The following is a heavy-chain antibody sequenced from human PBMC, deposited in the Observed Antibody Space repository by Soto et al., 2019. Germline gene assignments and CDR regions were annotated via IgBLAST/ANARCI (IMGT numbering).Heavy chain of an antibody. CDR3: ASAAAGTWGGGYGMDV. J-gene: IGHJ6*02. Sequence: SETLSLTCAISGDSVSNSGAAWEWIRQSPSRGLEWLGRTYYRSKWYNDYAVSVKSRITINPDTSKNQFSLQLNSVTPEDTAVYYCASAAAGTWGGGYGMDVWGQGTTVTVSS. CDR2: TYYRSKWYN. CDR1: GDSVSNSGAA. D-gene: IGHD6-13*01. V-gene: IGHV6-1*01.